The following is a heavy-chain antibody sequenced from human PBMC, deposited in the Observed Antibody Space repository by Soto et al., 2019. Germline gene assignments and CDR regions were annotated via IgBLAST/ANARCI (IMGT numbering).Heavy chain of an antibody. D-gene: IGHD3-10*01. CDR2: TCYRSRWYN. Sequence: QVQLQQSGPGLVKPSQTLSLTCAISGDSVSSNSAAWNWIRQSPSRGLEWVGRTCYRSRWYNEYAVSVKRRITINPDAPKNQFSLQLNSLTPEDTAVYYCARDRELFGLGHYFDYWGQGTLVTVSS. J-gene: IGHJ4*02. CDR3: ARDRELFGLGHYFDY. V-gene: IGHV6-1*01. CDR1: GDSVSSNSAA.